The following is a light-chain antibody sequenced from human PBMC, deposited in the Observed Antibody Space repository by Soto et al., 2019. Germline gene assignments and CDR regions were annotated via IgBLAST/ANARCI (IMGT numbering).Light chain of an antibody. CDR2: CAS. Sequence: EIVLTQSPGTLSLSPGERATLSCRARQSVSSSYFAWYQQKPGQPPRLLIYCASSRSTGIPDRFSGSESGSDFTLTNSRLEPEEVAVYYCQPYGSSPKTFGQGTKVEI. CDR1: QSVSSSY. CDR3: QPYGSSPKT. J-gene: IGKJ1*01. V-gene: IGKV3-20*01.